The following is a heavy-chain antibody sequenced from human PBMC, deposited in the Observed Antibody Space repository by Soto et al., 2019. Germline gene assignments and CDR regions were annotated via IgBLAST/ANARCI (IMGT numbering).Heavy chain of an antibody. D-gene: IGHD4-17*01. V-gene: IGHV3-21*01. CDR2: ITSSSTYT. CDR1: GFTFDAYS. Sequence: GGSLRLSCAASGFTFDAYSMTWVRQAPGKGLEWVSSITSSSTYTYYAASVKGRFTVSRDNAKNSLFLQMNSLRAEDTAVYYCARLSYGDYTDTDYWGQGTLVTVSS. J-gene: IGHJ4*02. CDR3: ARLSYGDYTDTDY.